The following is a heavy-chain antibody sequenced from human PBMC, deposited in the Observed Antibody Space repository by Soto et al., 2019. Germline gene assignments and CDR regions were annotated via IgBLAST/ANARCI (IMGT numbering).Heavy chain of an antibody. Sequence: GGSLRLSCAASGFTFRNYGMNWVRQAPGKGLEWVANIKQDGSEKDYVDSVKGRFTISRDNAKNSLYLQMNSLRAEDTAVYYCARAGSWYGHSYYYYGMDVWGQGTTVTVSS. V-gene: IGHV3-7*01. CDR2: IKQDGSEK. J-gene: IGHJ6*02. CDR3: ARAGSWYGHSYYYYGMDV. D-gene: IGHD6-13*01. CDR1: GFTFRNYG.